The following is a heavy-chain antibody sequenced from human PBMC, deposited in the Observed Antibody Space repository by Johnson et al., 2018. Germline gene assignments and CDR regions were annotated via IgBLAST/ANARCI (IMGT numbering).Heavy chain of an antibody. CDR1: GFTFDDHA. CDR2: LSWNSVGI. D-gene: IGHD3-10*01. J-gene: IGHJ1*01. CDR3: VCASGITYPYFQK. Sequence: VQLVQSGGGLVQPGRSLRLSCEASGFTFDDHAMYWVRQAPGKGLEWVSGLSWNSVGIGYADSVRGRFTISRDNAKNSLYLQMNSLKTEDTAVYHCVCASGITYPYFQKWGQGSRVTVSS. V-gene: IGHV3-9*01.